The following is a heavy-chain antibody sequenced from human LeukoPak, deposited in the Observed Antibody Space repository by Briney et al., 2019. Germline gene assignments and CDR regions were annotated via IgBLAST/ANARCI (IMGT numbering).Heavy chain of an antibody. Sequence: SETLSLTCAVYGGSFSGYYWGWIRQPPGKGLEWIGSIHCSGSTYYNPSLKSRVTISVDTSRSQFSLRLSSVTAADTAVYHCARALRDGYTYFDYWGQGTLVTVPS. J-gene: IGHJ4*02. CDR2: IHCSGST. D-gene: IGHD5-12*01. CDR1: GGSFSGYY. CDR3: ARALRDGYTYFDY. V-gene: IGHV4-34*01.